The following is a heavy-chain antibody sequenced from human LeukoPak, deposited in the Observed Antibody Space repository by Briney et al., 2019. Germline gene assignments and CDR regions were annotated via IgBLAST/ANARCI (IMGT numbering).Heavy chain of an antibody. J-gene: IGHJ4*02. Sequence: ASVKVSCKASGYTFTSYGISWVRQAPGQGLEWMGWISAYNGNTNYAQKLQGRVTMTTDTPTSTAYMELRSLRSDDTAVYYCARDRTYYGDYQAFVYWGQGTLVTVSS. V-gene: IGHV1-18*01. CDR2: ISAYNGNT. CDR3: ARDRTYYGDYQAFVY. D-gene: IGHD4-17*01. CDR1: GYTFTSYG.